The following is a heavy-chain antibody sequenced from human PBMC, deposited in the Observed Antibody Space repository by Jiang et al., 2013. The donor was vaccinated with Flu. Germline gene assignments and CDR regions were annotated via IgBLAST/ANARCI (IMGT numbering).Heavy chain of an antibody. Sequence: TFSSYAMSWVRQAPGKGLEWVSAISGSGGSTYYADSVKGRFTISRDNSKNTLYLQMNSLRAEDTAVYYCAKTLDILTGYGFDYWGQGTLVTVSS. CDR2: ISGSGGST. CDR3: AKTLDILTGYGFDY. V-gene: IGHV3-23*01. D-gene: IGHD3-9*01. CDR1: TFSSYA. J-gene: IGHJ4*02.